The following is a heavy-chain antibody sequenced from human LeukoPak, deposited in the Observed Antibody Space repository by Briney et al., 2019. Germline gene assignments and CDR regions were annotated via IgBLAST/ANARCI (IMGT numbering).Heavy chain of an antibody. CDR2: IKQDGSEE. J-gene: IGHJ4*02. CDR3: ARALNSGWSPYYFDY. Sequence: PGGSLRLSCAASGFTFSNSWMSWVRQAPGKGLEWVANIKQDGSEEYYVDSVKGRSTISKDNAKNSLYLQMNSLRAEDTAVYYCARALNSGWSPYYFDYWGQGTLVTVSS. D-gene: IGHD6-19*01. CDR1: GFTFSNSW. V-gene: IGHV3-7*04.